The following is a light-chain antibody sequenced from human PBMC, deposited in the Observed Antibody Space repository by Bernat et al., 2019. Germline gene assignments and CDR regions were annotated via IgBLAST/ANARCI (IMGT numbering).Light chain of an antibody. CDR2: DDT. Sequence: SYVLTQPPSVSVAPGKTARITCGGDRISTTSVHWYQQRPGQAPVLVAYDDTARPSGIPLRISGSSSGNTATLTISRVEAGDEADYYCQVWDATIDHPVVFGGGTKLTVI. V-gene: IGLV3-21*03. J-gene: IGLJ3*02. CDR3: QVWDATIDHPVV. CDR1: RISTTS.